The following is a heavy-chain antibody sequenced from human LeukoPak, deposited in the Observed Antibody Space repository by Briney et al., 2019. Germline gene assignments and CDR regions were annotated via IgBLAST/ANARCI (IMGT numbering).Heavy chain of an antibody. Sequence: RSGGSLRLSCAASGFTFSGSAMHWVRQASGKGLEWVGRIRSKANSYATAYAASVKGRFIISRDDSKNTAYLQMNSLRTEDTAVYYCTRLGYYYDSSGIKAGWGQGTLVTVSS. J-gene: IGHJ4*02. CDR1: GFTFSGSA. D-gene: IGHD3-22*01. CDR3: TRLGYYYDSSGIKAG. CDR2: IRSKANSYAT. V-gene: IGHV3-73*01.